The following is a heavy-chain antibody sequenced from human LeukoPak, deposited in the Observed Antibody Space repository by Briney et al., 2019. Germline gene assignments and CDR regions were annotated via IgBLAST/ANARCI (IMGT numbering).Heavy chain of an antibody. J-gene: IGHJ6*03. D-gene: IGHD1-20*01. Sequence: GEYLQISCKGSGYSFTSYWIGWVRQLPGKGLEWMGTIYPGDSDTRYSPSFQGQVTISADKSISTAYLQWSSLKASDTAMYYCARHRYTWPLYYYMDVWGKGTTVTVSS. CDR3: ARHRYTWPLYYYMDV. V-gene: IGHV5-51*01. CDR1: GYSFTSYW. CDR2: IYPGDSDT.